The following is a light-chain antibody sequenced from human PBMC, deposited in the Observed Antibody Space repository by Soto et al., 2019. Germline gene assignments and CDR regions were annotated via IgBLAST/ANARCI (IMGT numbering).Light chain of an antibody. Sequence: QSVLTQSPSVSGAPGQRVTISCIGSSSNIGAGYDVHWYQQFPGTAPKLIIFATTNRPSGVPDRFSGSRSGTTASLAITGLQADDEADYYCQSYDSIWVFGGGTKLTVL. CDR3: QSYDSIWV. V-gene: IGLV1-40*01. CDR2: ATT. CDR1: SSNIGAGYD. J-gene: IGLJ3*02.